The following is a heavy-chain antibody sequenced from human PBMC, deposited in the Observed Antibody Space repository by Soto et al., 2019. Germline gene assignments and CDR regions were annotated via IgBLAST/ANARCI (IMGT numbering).Heavy chain of an antibody. CDR1: GYTFISYY. D-gene: IGHD5-12*01. V-gene: IGHV1-46*01. J-gene: IGHJ3*02. CDR3: AREKWLVRRNDPFDI. Sequence: QVQLVQSGAEVKKPGASVKVSCKASGYTFISYYMHWVRQAPGQGLEWKGIINPNGGSTTYAQKFQGRVTLTRDTSTNTVYMELSSLRSEDTAVYYCAREKWLVRRNDPFDIWGQGTMVTVSS. CDR2: INPNGGST.